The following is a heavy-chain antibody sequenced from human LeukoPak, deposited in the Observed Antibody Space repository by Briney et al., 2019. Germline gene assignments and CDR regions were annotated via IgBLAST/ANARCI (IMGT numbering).Heavy chain of an antibody. J-gene: IGHJ4*02. V-gene: IGHV1-18*01. CDR3: SKMYNSGWYDDISPQNPLYYFDY. D-gene: IGHD6-19*01. CDR2: ISAYNGNT. CDR1: GYTFTSYG. Sequence: ASVKVSCKASGYTFTSYGISWVRQAPGQGLEWMGWISAYNGNTNYAQKLQGRVTMTTDTSTSTAYMELRSLRSDDTAVYYWSKMYNSGWYDDISPQNPLYYFDYWGQGTLVTVSS.